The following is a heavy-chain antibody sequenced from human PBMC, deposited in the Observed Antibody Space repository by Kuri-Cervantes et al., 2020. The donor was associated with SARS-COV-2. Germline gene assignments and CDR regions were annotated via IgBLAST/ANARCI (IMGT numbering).Heavy chain of an antibody. J-gene: IGHJ5*02. V-gene: IGHV4-34*09. Sequence: SQTPSLTCAVYGGSFSGYYWSWFRPPPGKGLEWIGYIYYSGSTYYNPPLKSRVTISVDTSKNQFSLKLSSVTAEDTAVYYCARKESTAMTPFDPWGQGSLAAVSS. CDR1: GGSFSGYY. CDR2: IYYSGST. CDR3: ARKESTAMTPFDP. D-gene: IGHD5-18*01.